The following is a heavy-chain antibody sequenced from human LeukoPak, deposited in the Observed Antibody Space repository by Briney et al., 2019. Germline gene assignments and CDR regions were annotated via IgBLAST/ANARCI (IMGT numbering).Heavy chain of an antibody. Sequence: SETLSLTCAVYGGSFSGYYWSWIRQPPGKGLEWIGEINHSGSTNYNPSLKSRVTISVDTSKNQFSLKLNSVTAADTAVYYCASLGFFGLGYYWGQGTLVTVSS. J-gene: IGHJ4*02. CDR1: GGSFSGYY. CDR2: INHSGST. CDR3: ASLGFFGLGYY. V-gene: IGHV4-34*01. D-gene: IGHD3-10*01.